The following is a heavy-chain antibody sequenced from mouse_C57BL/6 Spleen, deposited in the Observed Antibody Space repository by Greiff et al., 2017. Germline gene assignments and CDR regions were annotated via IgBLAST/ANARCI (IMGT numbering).Heavy chain of an antibody. CDR2: FHPYNDDT. V-gene: IGHV1-47*01. D-gene: IGHD2-5*01. CDR3: ARRGLYSKYEYFDV. CDR1: GYTFTTYP. Sequence: QVQLKQSGAELVKPGASVKMSCKASGYTFTTYPIEWMKQNHGKSLEWIGNFHPYNDDTKYNEKFKGKATLTVEKSSSTVYLELSRLTSDDSVVYYYARRGLYSKYEYFDVWGTGTTVTVSS. J-gene: IGHJ1*03.